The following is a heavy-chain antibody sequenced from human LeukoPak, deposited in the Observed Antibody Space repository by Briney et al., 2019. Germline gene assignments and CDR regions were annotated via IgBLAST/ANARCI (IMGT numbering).Heavy chain of an antibody. V-gene: IGHV3-21*01. CDR1: GFTFSSYS. CDR3: AKDWYYDNLTPRCPFDY. Sequence: GGSLRLSCAASGFTFSSYSMNWVRQAPGKGLEWVSSISSSSSYIYYADSVKGRFTISRDNSKNTLYLQMNSLRAEDTAVYYCAKDWYYDNLTPRCPFDYWGQGTLVTVSS. CDR2: ISSSSSYI. D-gene: IGHD3-9*01. J-gene: IGHJ4*02.